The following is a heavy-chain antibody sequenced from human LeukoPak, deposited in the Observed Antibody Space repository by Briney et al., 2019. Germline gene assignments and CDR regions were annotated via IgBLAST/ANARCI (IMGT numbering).Heavy chain of an antibody. CDR2: IYYSGST. CDR3: ARDTGDLESYYYMDV. CDR1: GFIFSDYY. V-gene: IGHV4-59*01. D-gene: IGHD2-21*02. Sequence: PGGSLRLSCAASGFIFSDYYWSWIRQPPGKGLEWIGYIYYSGSTNYNPSLKSRVTISVDTSKNQFSLKLSSVTAADTAVYYCARDTGDLESYYYMDVWGKGTTVTVSS. J-gene: IGHJ6*03.